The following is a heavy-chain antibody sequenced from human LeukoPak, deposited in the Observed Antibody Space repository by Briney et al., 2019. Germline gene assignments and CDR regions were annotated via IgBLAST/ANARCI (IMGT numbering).Heavy chain of an antibody. J-gene: IGHJ4*02. CDR2: ISYDGSNK. CDR3: AKHSSSWYDPFDY. V-gene: IGHV3-30*18. Sequence: GALRLSCAASGFTFSSYGMHWVRQAPGKGLEGVAVISYDGSNKYYADSVKGRFTISRDNSKNTLYLQMNSLRAEDTAVYYCAKHSSSWYDPFDYWGQGTLVTVSS. CDR1: GFTFSSYG. D-gene: IGHD6-13*01.